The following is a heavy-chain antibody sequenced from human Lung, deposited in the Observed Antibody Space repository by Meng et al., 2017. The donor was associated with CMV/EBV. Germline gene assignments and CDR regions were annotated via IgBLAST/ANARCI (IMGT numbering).Heavy chain of an antibody. CDR3: ARVAFYPGSDEYPPDHYYYGMDV. CDR1: GGTFRSYA. CDR2: IIPLFGTP. Sequence: SXXVSXKASGGTFRSYAVNWVRLAPGQGLEWMGGIIPLFGTPTYAQKFQGRVTIRADKVTGTAYMELSRLRSDDTAIYYCARVAFYPGSDEYPPDHYYYGMDVWXQETTVTVSS. J-gene: IGHJ6*02. V-gene: IGHV1-69*06. D-gene: IGHD2/OR15-2a*01.